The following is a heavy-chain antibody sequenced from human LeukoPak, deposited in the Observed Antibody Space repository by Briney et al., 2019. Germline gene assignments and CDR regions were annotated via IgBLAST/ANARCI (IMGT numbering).Heavy chain of an antibody. J-gene: IGHJ2*01. V-gene: IGHV4-59*01. CDR2: IYYSGST. CDR3: ARGAWGSSWYFDL. D-gene: IGHD6-6*01. Sequence: SQTLSLTCTVSGGSISSYYWSWIRQPPGKGLEWIGYIYYSGSTNYNPSLKSRVTISVDTSKNQFSLKLSSVTAADTAVYYCARGAWGSSWYFDLWGRGTLVTVSS. CDR1: GGSISSYY.